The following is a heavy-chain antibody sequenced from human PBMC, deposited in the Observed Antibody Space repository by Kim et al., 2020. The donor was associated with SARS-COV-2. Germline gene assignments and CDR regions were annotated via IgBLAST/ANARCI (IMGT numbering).Heavy chain of an antibody. CDR2: ISGSGGST. J-gene: IGHJ6*02. D-gene: IGHD6-13*01. CDR1: GFTFSSYA. CDR3: AKDGTFSSSWYATYYYYGMDV. Sequence: GGSLRLSCAASGFTFSSYAMSWVRQAPGKGLEWVSAISGSGGSTYYADSVKGRFTISRDNSKNTLYLQMNSLRAEDTAVYYCAKDGTFSSSWYATYYYYGMDVWGQGTTVTVSS. V-gene: IGHV3-23*01.